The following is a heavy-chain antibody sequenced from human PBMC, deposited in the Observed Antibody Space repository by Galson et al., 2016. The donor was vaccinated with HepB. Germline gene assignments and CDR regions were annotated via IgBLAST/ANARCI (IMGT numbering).Heavy chain of an antibody. V-gene: IGHV3-74*01. CDR2: INSDGVST. J-gene: IGHJ2*01. Sequence: SLRLSCAASGFTFSTYCMHWVRQAPGKGLVWVSRINSDGVSTNYADSVKGRFTISRDNAKNTLYLQMNSLRAEDTAVYYCARAQRLTGTHADWYFDLWGRGTLVTVSS. D-gene: IGHD1-14*01. CDR1: GFTFSTYC. CDR3: ARAQRLTGTHADWYFDL.